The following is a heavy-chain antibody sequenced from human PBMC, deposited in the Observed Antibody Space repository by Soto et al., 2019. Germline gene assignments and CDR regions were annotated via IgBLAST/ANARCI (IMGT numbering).Heavy chain of an antibody. Sequence: PGGSLRLSCAASGFTVNSNYMSWVRQAPGKGLEWVSVIYSGGSTYFADSVKDRFSISRDNSKNTLHLQMNSLISEDTAVYYCVRGGSGSWPFDYWGQGTLVTVSS. CDR1: GFTVNSNY. D-gene: IGHD6-13*01. V-gene: IGHV3-66*01. CDR3: VRGGSGSWPFDY. CDR2: IYSGGST. J-gene: IGHJ4*02.